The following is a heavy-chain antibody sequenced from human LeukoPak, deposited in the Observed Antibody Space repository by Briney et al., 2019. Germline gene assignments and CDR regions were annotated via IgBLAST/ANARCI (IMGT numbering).Heavy chain of an antibody. CDR1: GGSISGSSYY. V-gene: IGHV4-39*01. J-gene: IGHJ5*02. CDR3: ARALGYCSGGSCTRGYNWFDP. CDR2: IYYGGST. Sequence: PSETLSLTCTVSGGSISGSSYYWDWIRQPPGKGLEWIGRIYYGGSTYYNPSLKSRVTISVDTSMNQFSLKLSFVTTADTAVYYCARALGYCSGGSCTRGYNWFDPWGQGTLVTVPS. D-gene: IGHD2-15*01.